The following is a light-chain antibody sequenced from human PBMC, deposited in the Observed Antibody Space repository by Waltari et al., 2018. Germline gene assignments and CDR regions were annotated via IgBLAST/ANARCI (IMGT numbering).Light chain of an antibody. J-gene: IGKJ1*01. CDR3: QDYSSFCT. V-gene: IGKV1-5*03. CDR1: QSISSG. Sequence: DIQMTQSPSTLSASVGDRVTITCRASQSISSGLAWYQQKPGKAPKLLVYRAFTLESGVPSRFSGSGSGTEFTLTISSLQPDDFATYYCQDYSSFCTFGQGTKVEIK. CDR2: RAF.